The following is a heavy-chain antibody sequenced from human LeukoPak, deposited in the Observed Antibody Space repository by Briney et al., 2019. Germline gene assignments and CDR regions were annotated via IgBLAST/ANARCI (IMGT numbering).Heavy chain of an antibody. D-gene: IGHD2-15*01. Sequence: GGSPRLSCAASGFTFSSYSMNWVRHAPGKGLEWVSSISSSSSYIYYADSVKGRFTISRDNAKNSLYLQMNSLRAEDTAVYYCARDRPGYCSGGSCSPPAWGQGTLVTVSS. V-gene: IGHV3-21*01. CDR3: ARDRPGYCSGGSCSPPA. CDR1: GFTFSSYS. CDR2: ISSSSSYI. J-gene: IGHJ4*02.